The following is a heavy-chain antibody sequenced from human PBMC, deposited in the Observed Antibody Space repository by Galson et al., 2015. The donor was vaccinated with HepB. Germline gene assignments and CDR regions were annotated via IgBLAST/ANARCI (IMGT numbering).Heavy chain of an antibody. CDR2: FDPEDGET. J-gene: IGHJ4*02. CDR3: ARDPGTATTGGEFDY. Sequence: SVKVSCKVSGYTLSELSMHWVRQAPGKGLEWMGGFDPEDGETIYAQKFQGRVTMTTDTSTPTAYMELRRLRSDDTAVYYCARDPGTATTGGEFDYLGQGTLGTVPS. D-gene: IGHD4-11*01. V-gene: IGHV1-24*01. CDR1: GYTLSELS.